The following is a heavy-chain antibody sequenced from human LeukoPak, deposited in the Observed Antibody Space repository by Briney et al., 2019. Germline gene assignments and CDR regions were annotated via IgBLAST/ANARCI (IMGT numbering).Heavy chain of an antibody. V-gene: IGHV3-43*02. D-gene: IGHD3-22*01. CDR1: GFTFDDYA. Sequence: GGSLRLSCAASGFTFDDYAMHWVRQAPGKGLEWVSLISGDGGSTYYADSVKGRFTISRDNSKNSLYLQMNSLRTEDTALYYCAKDAFTYYYDSSGYLGYWGQGTLVTASS. J-gene: IGHJ4*02. CDR2: ISGDGGST. CDR3: AKDAFTYYYDSSGYLGY.